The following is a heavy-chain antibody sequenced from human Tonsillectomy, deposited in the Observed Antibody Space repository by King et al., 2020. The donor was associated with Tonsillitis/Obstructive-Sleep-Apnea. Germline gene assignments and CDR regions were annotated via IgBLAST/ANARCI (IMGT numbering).Heavy chain of an antibody. D-gene: IGHD6-6*01. J-gene: IGHJ4*02. CDR2: INPSGGST. CDR3: ARDMSDQIEYSSSLASSDY. Sequence: VQLVESGAEVKKPGASVKVSCKASGYTFTSYDMHWVRQAPGKGLEWMGIINPSGGSTSYEQKFQGRVTMTRDTSPSTVTMELRSLRSEDTAVYYWARDMSDQIEYSSSLASSDYWGQGTLVTVSS. V-gene: IGHV1-46*01. CDR1: GYTFTSYD.